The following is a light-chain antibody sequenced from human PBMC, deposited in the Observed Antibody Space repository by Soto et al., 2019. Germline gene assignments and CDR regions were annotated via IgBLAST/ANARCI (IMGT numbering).Light chain of an antibody. Sequence: DIQMAQSPSTLSASVGDRVTITCRASQSISSWLAWYQQKPGKAPKLLIYDASSLESGVPSRFSGSGSGTESTLTISSLQPDDFATHYCQQYNSYSWTFGQGTKVDIK. CDR3: QQYNSYSWT. CDR2: DAS. V-gene: IGKV1-5*01. CDR1: QSISSW. J-gene: IGKJ1*01.